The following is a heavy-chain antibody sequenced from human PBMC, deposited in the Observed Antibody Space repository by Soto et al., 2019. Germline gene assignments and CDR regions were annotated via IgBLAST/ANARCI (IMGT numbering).Heavy chain of an antibody. CDR2: ITPFSGDV. Sequence: QMQLVQSGAEVKRTGSSVTVSCKALGNTFTYRYLHWVRQAPGQALEWMGWITPFSGDVHYAQKFQERVTITRDRSISPAYMRMSSLRSDDTAMYYCATGGAGSGPFTWELPDHWGQGTLVTVSS. D-gene: IGHD1-26*01. J-gene: IGHJ4*02. CDR3: ATGGAGSGPFTWELPDH. CDR1: GNTFTYRY. V-gene: IGHV1-45*02.